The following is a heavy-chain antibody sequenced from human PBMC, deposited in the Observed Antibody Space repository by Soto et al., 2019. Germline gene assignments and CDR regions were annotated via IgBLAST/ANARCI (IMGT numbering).Heavy chain of an antibody. J-gene: IGHJ6*02. CDR2: IYYSGST. Sequence: SETLSLTCTVSGGSISSGDYYWRWIRQPPGKGLEWIGYIYYSGSTYYNPSLKSRVTISVDTSKNQFSLKLSSVTAADTAVYYCARVGATPYYYYGMDVWGQGXTVTVSS. V-gene: IGHV4-30-4*01. CDR3: ARVGATPYYYYGMDV. CDR1: GGSISSGDYY. D-gene: IGHD3-16*01.